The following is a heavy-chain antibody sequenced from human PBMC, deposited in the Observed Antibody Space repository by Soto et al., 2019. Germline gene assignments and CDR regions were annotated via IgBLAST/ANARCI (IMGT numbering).Heavy chain of an antibody. CDR1: GGSMRNYF. CDR2: IHYSGTT. Sequence: SETLSLTCTVSGGSMRNYFWTWIRQPPGKGLEWIGYIHYSGTTSFFPSYNPSLRSRVTISEDTSKNQFSLKLLSVTTADTAVYFCAAGEASSRNLAPYYLDFWGQGTLVTAPQ. CDR3: AAGEASSRNLAPYYLDF. J-gene: IGHJ4*02. V-gene: IGHV4-59*01. D-gene: IGHD6-13*01.